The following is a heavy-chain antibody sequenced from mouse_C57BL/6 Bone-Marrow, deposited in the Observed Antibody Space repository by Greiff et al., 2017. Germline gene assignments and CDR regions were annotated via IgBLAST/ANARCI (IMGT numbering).Heavy chain of an antibody. CDR3: TPFTTVVVDY. J-gene: IGHJ2*01. V-gene: IGHV14-4*01. CDR1: GFNIKDDY. Sequence: EVKLVESGAELVRPGASVKLSCTASGFNIKDDYMHWVKQRPEQGLEWIGWIDPETGATAYDSKFQGKATITADTSSNTAYLQLNSLTSEDTAVYYCTPFTTVVVDYWGQGTTLTVSS. CDR2: IDPETGAT. D-gene: IGHD1-1*01.